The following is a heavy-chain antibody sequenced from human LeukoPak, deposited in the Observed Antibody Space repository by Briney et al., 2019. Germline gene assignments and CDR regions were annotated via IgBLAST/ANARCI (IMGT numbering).Heavy chain of an antibody. CDR2: ISYDGSNK. J-gene: IGHJ4*02. V-gene: IGHV3-30-3*01. Sequence: GRSLRLSCAASGFTFSSYAMHWVRQAPGKGLERVAVISYDGSNKYYADSVKGRFTISRDNSKNTLYLQMNSLRAEDTAVYYCAREYEGAFDYWGQGTLVTVSS. CDR3: AREYEGAFDY. D-gene: IGHD3-3*01. CDR1: GFTFSSYA.